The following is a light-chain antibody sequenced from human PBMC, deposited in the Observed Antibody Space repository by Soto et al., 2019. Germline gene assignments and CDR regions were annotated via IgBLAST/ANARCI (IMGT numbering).Light chain of an antibody. CDR1: QSISSY. J-gene: IGKJ1*01. V-gene: IGKV1-39*01. CDR3: QQSDSTPRT. CDR2: AAS. Sequence: DIEMTQSPSSLSASIGDRVTITCRASQSISSYLNWYQQKPGKAPKLLIYAASSLHSGVPSGYSGSGSGTDFTLTISSLQPEDFATYYCQQSDSTPRTFGQGTKVEIK.